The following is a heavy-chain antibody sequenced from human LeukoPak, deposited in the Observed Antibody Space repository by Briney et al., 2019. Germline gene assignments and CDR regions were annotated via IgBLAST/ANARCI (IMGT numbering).Heavy chain of an antibody. CDR3: ARHMTTVTTFDY. D-gene: IGHD4-17*01. CDR2: IYCSGST. CDR1: GGSISSYY. Sequence: ASETLSLTRTVSGGSISSYYWSWIRQPPGKGLEWIGYIYCSGSTNYNPSLKSRVTISVDTSKNQFSLKLSSVTAADTAVYYCARHMTTVTTFDYWGQGTLVTVSS. V-gene: IGHV4-59*08. J-gene: IGHJ4*02.